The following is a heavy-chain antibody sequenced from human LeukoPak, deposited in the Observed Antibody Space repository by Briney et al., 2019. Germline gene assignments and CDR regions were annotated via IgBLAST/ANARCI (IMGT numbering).Heavy chain of an antibody. CDR3: AKDRSAQQLGPLGY. CDR1: GFTFSSYG. CDR2: ISYDGSNK. V-gene: IGHV3-30*18. Sequence: PGGSLRLSCAASGFTFSSYGMHWVRQAPGKGLEWVAVISYDGSNKYYADSVKGRFTISRDNSKNTLYLQMNSLRAEDTAVYYCAKDRSAQQLGPLGYWGQGTLVTVSS. D-gene: IGHD6-13*01. J-gene: IGHJ4*02.